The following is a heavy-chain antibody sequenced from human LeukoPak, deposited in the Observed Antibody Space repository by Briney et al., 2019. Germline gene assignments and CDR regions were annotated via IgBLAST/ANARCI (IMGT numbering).Heavy chain of an antibody. CDR1: GGTFSSYA. CDR3: AREGGYSGYDPDYFDY. D-gene: IGHD5-12*01. J-gene: IGHJ4*02. Sequence: GASVKVSCKASGGTFSSYAISWVRQAPGHGLEWLGRIIPILGIANYAQKFQGRVTITADKSTSTAYMELSSLRSEDTAVYYCAREGGYSGYDPDYFDYWGQGTLVTVSS. CDR2: IIPILGIA. V-gene: IGHV1-69*04.